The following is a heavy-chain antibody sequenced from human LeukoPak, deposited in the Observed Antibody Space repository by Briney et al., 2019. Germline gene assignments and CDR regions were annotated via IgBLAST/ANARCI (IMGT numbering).Heavy chain of an antibody. J-gene: IGHJ4*02. V-gene: IGHV3-23*01. CDR3: AKEGAIPGFDY. Sequence: GGSLRLSCAASGFTLSAYGMSWVRQAPGKGLEWVSSISGRGPNTYYTDSVKGRFTISRDTLKSTLYLQVDSLRVEDTAVYYCAKEGAIPGFDYWGQGTLVAVSS. CDR2: ISGRGPNT. D-gene: IGHD1-26*01. CDR1: GFTLSAYG.